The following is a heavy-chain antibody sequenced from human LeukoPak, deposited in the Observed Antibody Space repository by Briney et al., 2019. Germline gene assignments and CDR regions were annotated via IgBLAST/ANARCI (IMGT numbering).Heavy chain of an antibody. V-gene: IGHV3-53*01. CDR3: ARDSRWRWLPVMEGYYYGMDV. CDR2: IYSGGST. CDR1: GFTVSSNY. Sequence: GGSLRLSGAASGFTVSSNYMSWVRQAPGKGLEWVSVIYSGGSTYYADSVKGRFTISRDNSKNTLYLQMNSLRAEDTAVYYCARDSRWRWLPVMEGYYYGMDVWGQGTTVTVSS. D-gene: IGHD2-15*01. J-gene: IGHJ6*02.